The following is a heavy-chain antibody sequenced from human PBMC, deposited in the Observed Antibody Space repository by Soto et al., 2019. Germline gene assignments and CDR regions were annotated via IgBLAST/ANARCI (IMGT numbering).Heavy chain of an antibody. CDR3: ARENTVTRLDAFDL. J-gene: IGHJ3*01. V-gene: IGHV4-31*03. Sequence: QVQLQESGPGLVKPSQTLSLTCTVSGGSISSGGYYWSWIRQHPGKGLEWIGYIYYSGNTYYNPSLKSRVSISVDTSKNQFSLKLRSVTAADTAVYYCARENTVTRLDAFDLWGQGTMVTVSS. D-gene: IGHD4-17*01. CDR2: IYYSGNT. CDR1: GGSISSGGYY.